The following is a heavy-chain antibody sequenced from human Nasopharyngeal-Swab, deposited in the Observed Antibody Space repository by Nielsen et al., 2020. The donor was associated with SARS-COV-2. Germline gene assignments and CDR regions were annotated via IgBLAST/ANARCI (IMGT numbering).Heavy chain of an antibody. J-gene: IGHJ3*02. V-gene: IGHV5-51*01. CDR3: ARLPMRAASGRGAFDI. CDR1: GYNFATYW. D-gene: IGHD6-13*01. CDR2: IYHGDYDT. Sequence: GESLKISCKASGYNFATYWIGWVRQMPGEGLRWMGLIYHGDYDTRYSPSLQGQVTISADRSITTAYLQWSSLKASDTAMYYCARLPMRAASGRGAFDIWGQGTMVTVSS.